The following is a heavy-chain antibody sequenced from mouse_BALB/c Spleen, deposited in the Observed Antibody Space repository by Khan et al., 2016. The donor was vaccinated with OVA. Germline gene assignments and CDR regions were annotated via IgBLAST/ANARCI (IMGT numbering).Heavy chain of an antibody. Sequence: EVQLQESGPDLVKPGASVKMSCKASGYSFTSYYINWVKLSHGQSLECIGRVNPNTGYTNYNQKFKDKAILIVDTSSSTAYMELRSLTSEDSAVYYGTRGGYFGKSLFAYWGQGTLVTVSA. V-gene: IGHV1-26*01. CDR2: VNPNTGYT. CDR1: GYSFTSYY. CDR3: TRGGYFGKSLFAY. J-gene: IGHJ3*01. D-gene: IGHD2-1*01.